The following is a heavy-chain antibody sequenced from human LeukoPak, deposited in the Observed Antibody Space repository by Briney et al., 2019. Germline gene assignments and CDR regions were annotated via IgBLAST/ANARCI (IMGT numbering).Heavy chain of an antibody. CDR3: ARDGGSYYVLDY. D-gene: IGHD1-26*01. J-gene: IGHJ4*02. V-gene: IGHV4-38-2*02. Sequence: SETLSLTCTVSGYSISSGYSWDWIRQPPGKGLEWIGSFYHSGSTYYNPSLKSRVTISVDTSKNQFSLKLSSVTAADTAVYYCARDGGSYYVLDYWGQGTLVTVSS. CDR1: GYSISSGYS. CDR2: FYHSGST.